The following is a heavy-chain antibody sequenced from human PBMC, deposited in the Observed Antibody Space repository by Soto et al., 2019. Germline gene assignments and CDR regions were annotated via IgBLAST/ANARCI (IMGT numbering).Heavy chain of an antibody. J-gene: IGHJ4*02. V-gene: IGHV3-11*03. CDR3: ARSGDNYNVLDY. Sequence: GALRLSCAASGFSISDHYMSWIRQAPGKGLEWVSYSSNSGTFTKYADSVKGRFSISRDNAKNSLYLEINSLRGEDTAIYYCARSGDNYNVLDYWGQGTPVTVSS. D-gene: IGHD3-10*02. CDR1: GFSISDHY. CDR2: SSNSGTFT.